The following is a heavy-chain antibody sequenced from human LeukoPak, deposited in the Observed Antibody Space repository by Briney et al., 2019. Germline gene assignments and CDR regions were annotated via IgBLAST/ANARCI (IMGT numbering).Heavy chain of an antibody. V-gene: IGHV3-48*03. D-gene: IGHD4-23*01. CDR2: ISSSGSTI. CDR3: ARDLGGRWYKNCGMDV. J-gene: IGHJ6*02. CDR1: GFTFSSYE. Sequence: PGGSLRLSCAASGFTFSSYEMNWVRLAPGKGLEWVSYISSSGSTIYYADSVKGRFTISRDNAKNSLYLQMNSLRAEDTAVYYCARDLGGRWYKNCGMDVWGQGTTVTVSS.